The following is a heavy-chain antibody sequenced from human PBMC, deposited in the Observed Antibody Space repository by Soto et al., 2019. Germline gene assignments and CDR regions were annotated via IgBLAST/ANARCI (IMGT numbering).Heavy chain of an antibody. CDR1: GFTFSSYS. CDR2: ISSSSSYI. CDR3: ARENYDFWSGVFDY. J-gene: IGHJ4*02. D-gene: IGHD3-3*01. V-gene: IGHV3-21*01. Sequence: RRLSCAASGFTFSSYSMNWVRQAPGKGLEWVSSISSSSSYIYYADSVKGRFTISRDNAKNSLYLQMNSLRAEDTAVYYCARENYDFWSGVFDYWGQGTLVTVSS.